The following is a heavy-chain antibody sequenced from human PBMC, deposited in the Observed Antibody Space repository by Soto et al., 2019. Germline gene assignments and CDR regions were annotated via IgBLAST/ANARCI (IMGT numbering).Heavy chain of an antibody. CDR2: INHSGST. V-gene: IGHV4-34*01. J-gene: IGHJ5*02. CDR3: ATGKYVYYYDSSGYRWFDP. CDR1: GGSFSGYY. Sequence: PSETLSLTCAVYGGSFSGYYWSWIRQPPGKGLEWIGEINHSGSTNYNPSLKSRVTISVDTSKNQFSLKLSSVTAADTAVYYCATGKYVYYYDSSGYRWFDPWGQGTLVTVSS. D-gene: IGHD3-22*01.